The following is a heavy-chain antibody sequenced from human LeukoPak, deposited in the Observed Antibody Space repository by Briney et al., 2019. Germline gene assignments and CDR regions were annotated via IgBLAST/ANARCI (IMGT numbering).Heavy chain of an antibody. CDR2: IIPILGIA. J-gene: IGHJ2*01. V-gene: IGHV1-69*04. D-gene: IGHD6-13*01. Sequence: ASVKVSCKASGGTFSSYAVSWVRQAPGQGLEWMGRIIPILGIANYAQKFQGRATITADKSTSTAYMELSSLRSEDTAVYHCARDPSYSSSWYWYFDLWGRGTLVTVSS. CDR3: ARDPSYSSSWYWYFDL. CDR1: GGTFSSYA.